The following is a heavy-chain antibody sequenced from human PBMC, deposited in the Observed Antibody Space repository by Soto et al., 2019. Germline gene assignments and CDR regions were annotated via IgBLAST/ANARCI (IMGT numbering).Heavy chain of an antibody. Sequence: QVHLVQSGAEVKKPGASVKVSCKGSGYDFTTYGITWVRQAPGQGLEWMAWISAHNGNTDYAQKLQARVPVTRDTSTSTAYMELRSRRSDDTAVYYCARGRYGDYWGQGALVTVSS. J-gene: IGHJ4*02. CDR2: ISAHNGNT. D-gene: IGHD1-1*01. V-gene: IGHV1-18*01. CDR1: GYDFTTYG. CDR3: ARGRYGDY.